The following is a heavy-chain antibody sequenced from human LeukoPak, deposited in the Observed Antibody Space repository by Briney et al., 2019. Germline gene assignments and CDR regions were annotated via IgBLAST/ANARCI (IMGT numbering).Heavy chain of an antibody. CDR3: AKRPGSSGYYYD. Sequence: GGSLRLSYAASGFTFSSYAMSWVRQAPGKGLEWVSAISGSGGSTYYADSVKGRFTISRDNSKNTLYLQMNSLRAEDTAVYYCAKRPGSSGYYYDWGQGTLVAVSS. J-gene: IGHJ4*02. CDR2: ISGSGGST. V-gene: IGHV3-23*01. CDR1: GFTFSSYA. D-gene: IGHD3-22*01.